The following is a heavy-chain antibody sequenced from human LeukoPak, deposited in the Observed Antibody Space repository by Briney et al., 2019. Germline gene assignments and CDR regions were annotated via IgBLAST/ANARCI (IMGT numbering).Heavy chain of an antibody. Sequence: GGSLRLSCAASGFTFNNYEMNWVGQAPGKGLEWISYITRSGSTIFYADSVKGRFTISRDNAKNSLYLQMNSLRAEDTAIYYCARDDSSGYYTIDFWGQGTLVSASS. V-gene: IGHV3-48*03. J-gene: IGHJ4*02. CDR2: ITRSGSTI. CDR1: GFTFNNYE. CDR3: ARDDSSGYYTIDF. D-gene: IGHD6-19*01.